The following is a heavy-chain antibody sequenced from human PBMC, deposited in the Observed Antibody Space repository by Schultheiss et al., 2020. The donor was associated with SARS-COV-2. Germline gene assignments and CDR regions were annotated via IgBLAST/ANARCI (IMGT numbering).Heavy chain of an antibody. V-gene: IGHV5-51*01. Sequence: GESLKISCKASGYSFTTYWIGWVRQMPGKGLEWMGIIYPDNSDPRYSPSFQGQVTISADKSITTAYLHWSSLKASDTAMYYCARYRYSSGSTSYFDYWGQGTLVTVSS. CDR2: IYPDNSDP. CDR3: ARYRYSSGSTSYFDY. J-gene: IGHJ4*02. CDR1: GYSFTTYW. D-gene: IGHD5-18*01.